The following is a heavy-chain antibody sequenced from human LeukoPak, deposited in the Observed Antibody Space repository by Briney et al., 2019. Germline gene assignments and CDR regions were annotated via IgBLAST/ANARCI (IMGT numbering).Heavy chain of an antibody. CDR2: ISSSSSYI. J-gene: IGHJ3*02. CDR3: ARDGDSSGYYRSFDI. D-gene: IGHD3-22*01. V-gene: IGHV3-21*01. Sequence: GGSLRLSCAASGFTFSSYSMNWVRQAPGKGLEWVSSISSSSSYIYYADSVNGRFTISRDNAKNSLYLQMNSLRAEDTAVYYCARDGDSSGYYRSFDIWGQGTMVTVSS. CDR1: GFTFSSYS.